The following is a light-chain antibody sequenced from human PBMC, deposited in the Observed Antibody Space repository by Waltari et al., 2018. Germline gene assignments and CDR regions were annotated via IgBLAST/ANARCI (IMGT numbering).Light chain of an antibody. CDR1: PSNIETNA. J-gene: IGLJ2*01. Sequence: QSVLTQPPSVSEAPRQRVAIPCSGSPSNIETNARTWYQQLPGKAPKLLLYFDDLLSSGVSDRFSGSKSGTSASLAISGLQSEDEADYYCAAWDDSLKGVVFGGGTKLTVL. CDR3: AAWDDSLKGVV. CDR2: FDD. V-gene: IGLV1-36*01.